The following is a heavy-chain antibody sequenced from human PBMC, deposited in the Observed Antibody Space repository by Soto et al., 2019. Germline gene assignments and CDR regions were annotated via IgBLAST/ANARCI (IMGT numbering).Heavy chain of an antibody. V-gene: IGHV3-7*01. CDR3: ARNDGGAYNWFDP. Sequence: EVQLVESGGGLVQPGGSLRLSCAASGFTFSSYWMSWVRQAPGKGLEWVANIKQDGSEKYYVDSVKGRFTISRDNAKNSLFLQMNSLRAEDTAVYYCARNDGGAYNWFDPWGQGTLVTVSS. J-gene: IGHJ5*02. CDR2: IKQDGSEK. CDR1: GFTFSSYW. D-gene: IGHD1-1*01.